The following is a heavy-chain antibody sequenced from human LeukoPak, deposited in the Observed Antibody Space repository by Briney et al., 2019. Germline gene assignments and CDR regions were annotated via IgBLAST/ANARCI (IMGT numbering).Heavy chain of an antibody. Sequence: GGSLRLSCAASGFTVSSNYMSWVRQAPGKGLEWVSDISGSGGNTHYADSVKGRFTISRDNSKNTLYLQMNSLRAEDTAVYYCAKDPHPYSSSWPIIYYFDYWGQGTLVTVSS. CDR1: GFTVSSNY. V-gene: IGHV3-23*01. J-gene: IGHJ4*02. D-gene: IGHD6-13*01. CDR3: AKDPHPYSSSWPIIYYFDY. CDR2: ISGSGGNT.